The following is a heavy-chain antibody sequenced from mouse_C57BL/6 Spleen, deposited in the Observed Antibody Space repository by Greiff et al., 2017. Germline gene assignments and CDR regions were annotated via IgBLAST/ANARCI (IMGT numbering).Heavy chain of an antibody. Sequence: QVQLQQSGAELVKPGASVKISCKASGYAFSSYWMNWVKQRPGKGLEWIGQIYPGDGDTNYNGKFKGKATLTADKSSSTAYMQLSSLTSEDSAVYFCARSTGLRSYFDYWGKGTTLTVSS. J-gene: IGHJ2*01. CDR3: ARSTGLRSYFDY. D-gene: IGHD1-1*01. V-gene: IGHV1-80*01. CDR2: IYPGDGDT. CDR1: GYAFSSYW.